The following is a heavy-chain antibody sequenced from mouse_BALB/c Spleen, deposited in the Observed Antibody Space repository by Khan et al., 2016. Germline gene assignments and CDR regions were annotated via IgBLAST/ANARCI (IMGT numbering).Heavy chain of an antibody. CDR3: ARSGDFPYYAMDY. D-gene: IGHD2-13*01. Sequence: QIQVVQSGPELKKPGETVKISCKASEYTFTNYGMNWVKQAPGKGLKWMGWINTNTGEPTYAEEFKGRFAFSLEASASTVYLQINNLQNEDSATYYCARSGDFPYYAMDYWGQGTSVPVSS. J-gene: IGHJ4*01. CDR1: EYTFTNYG. CDR2: INTNTGEP. V-gene: IGHV9-3*02.